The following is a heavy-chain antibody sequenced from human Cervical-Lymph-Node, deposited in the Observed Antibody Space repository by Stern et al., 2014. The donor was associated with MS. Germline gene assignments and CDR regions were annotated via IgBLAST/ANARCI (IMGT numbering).Heavy chain of an antibody. CDR3: AHDVTRSPYGMDV. V-gene: IGHV2-5*01. J-gene: IGHJ6*02. D-gene: IGHD2-21*02. CDR1: GLSLSTNEVA. CDR2: PSWNDDK. Sequence: QVTLKESGPTLVKPTQTLTLTCTFSGLSLSTNEVAVGWIRQPPGKALEWLALPSWNDDKDYSPSLKSRLTITKATPTKTVDMTMTNMDPVDTGTYYCAHDVTRSPYGMDVWGQGTTVTVSS.